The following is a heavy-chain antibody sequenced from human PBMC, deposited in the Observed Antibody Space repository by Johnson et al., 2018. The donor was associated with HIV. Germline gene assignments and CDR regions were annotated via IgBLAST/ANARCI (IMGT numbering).Heavy chain of an antibody. CDR1: GFTFSSYG. V-gene: IGHV3-30*03. CDR2: ISYDGSNK. Sequence: HVQLVESGGGVVQPGRSLRLSCAASGFTFSSYGMHWVRQAPGKGLEWVAVISYDGSNKYYADSVKGRFTISRDNSKNTLYLQMNSLRAEDTAVYYCARDRVWFGELYAFDIWGQGTMVTVSS. J-gene: IGHJ3*02. CDR3: ARDRVWFGELYAFDI. D-gene: IGHD3-10*01.